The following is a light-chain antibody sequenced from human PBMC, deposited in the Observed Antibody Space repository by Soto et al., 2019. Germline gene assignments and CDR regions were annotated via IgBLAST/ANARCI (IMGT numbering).Light chain of an antibody. Sequence: EFVLTQSPATLSLSPGERATLSCRASQSVSSTYLAWYQQKPGQAPRLFIYSASSRATGIPDRFSGSGSGTDLTLTISRLEPEDFEVYYGQQYGDSPPITFGQGIRLES. V-gene: IGKV3-20*01. J-gene: IGKJ5*01. CDR3: QQYGDSPPIT. CDR2: SAS. CDR1: QSVSSTY.